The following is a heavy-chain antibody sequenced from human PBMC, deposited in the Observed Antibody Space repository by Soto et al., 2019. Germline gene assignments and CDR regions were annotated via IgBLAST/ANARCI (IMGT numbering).Heavy chain of an antibody. Sequence: GGSLRLSCAASGFTFSILAMGWVRQAPGKGLEWVSVIDYTGGTTYYTDSVKGRFIISRDNSKKMLYLQMNSLRAEDTAVYYCAKDASRTSGWYYFDYWGQGARVTVS. CDR3: AKDASRTSGWYYFDY. CDR2: IDYTGGTT. CDR1: GFTFSILA. D-gene: IGHD6-19*01. V-gene: IGHV3-23*01. J-gene: IGHJ4*02.